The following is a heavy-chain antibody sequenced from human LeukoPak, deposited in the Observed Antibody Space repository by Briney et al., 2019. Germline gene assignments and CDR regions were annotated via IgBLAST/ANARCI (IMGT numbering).Heavy chain of an antibody. CDR2: IIPIFGTA. Sequence: ASVKVSCKASGGTFSSYAISWVRQAPGQGLEWMGGIIPIFGTANYAQKFQGRVTITADESTSTAYMELSSLRSEDTAVYYCARSLMVGGNQLDYWGQGTLVTVSS. CDR1: GGTFSSYA. V-gene: IGHV1-69*13. CDR3: ARSLMVGGNQLDY. D-gene: IGHD1-26*01. J-gene: IGHJ4*02.